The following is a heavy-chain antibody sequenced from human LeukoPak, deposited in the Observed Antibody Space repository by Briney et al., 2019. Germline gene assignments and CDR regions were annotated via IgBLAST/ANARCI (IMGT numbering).Heavy chain of an antibody. CDR2: INDRGRT. J-gene: IGHJ4*02. D-gene: IGHD4-23*01. CDR1: GGSFSGYH. V-gene: IGHV4-34*01. CDR3: ARDPTTVVTLRYYFDF. Sequence: SETLSLTCAVHGGSFSGYHWNWIRQSPEKGLEWIGEINDRGRTNYNPSLKSRVTLSVDTSRKQFSLRLSAVTAADTAIYYCARDPTTVVTLRYYFDFWGQGTLVTVSS.